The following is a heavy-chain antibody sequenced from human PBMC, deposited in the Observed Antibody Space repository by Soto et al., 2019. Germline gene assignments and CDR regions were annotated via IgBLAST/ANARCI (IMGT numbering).Heavy chain of an antibody. D-gene: IGHD3-3*01. CDR1: GGSISSISYY. CDR3: ARYSSGYFWSGYYFY. CDR2: IYYSGST. V-gene: IGHV4-39*01. Sequence: PSETLSLTCTVSGGSISSISYYWGWIRQPPGKGLEWIGSIYYSGSTYYNPSLKSRVTISVDTSKNQFSLKLSSVTAADTAVYYCARYSSGYFWSGYYFYWGQGTLVTVSS. J-gene: IGHJ4*02.